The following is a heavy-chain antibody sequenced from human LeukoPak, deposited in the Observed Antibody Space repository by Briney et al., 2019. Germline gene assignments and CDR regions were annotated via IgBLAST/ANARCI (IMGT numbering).Heavy chain of an antibody. Sequence: GRSLRLSCAASGFTFSSYGMHWVRQAPGKGLEWVAVISSDGNNKYYVDSVKGRFSISRDNSKNTLYLQMTSLRADDTAMYFCASISGASWGDFWGQGTQVTVSS. V-gene: IGHV3-30*03. D-gene: IGHD3-16*01. J-gene: IGHJ4*02. CDR1: GFTFSSYG. CDR2: ISSDGNNK. CDR3: ASISGASWGDF.